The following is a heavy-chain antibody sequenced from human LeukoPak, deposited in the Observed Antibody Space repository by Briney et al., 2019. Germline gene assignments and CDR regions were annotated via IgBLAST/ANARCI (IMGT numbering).Heavy chain of an antibody. CDR2: IYHSGRT. D-gene: IGHD1-26*01. J-gene: IGHJ3*01. Sequence: SETLSLTCTVSGYSISSGYYWGWIRQPPGKGLEWIGSIYHSGRTFYNPSLKSRVTISVDTSKNQFSLKLSSVTAADTAVYYCARLRFIVVWGQGTMVTVSS. V-gene: IGHV4-38-2*02. CDR1: GYSISSGYY. CDR3: ARLRFIVV.